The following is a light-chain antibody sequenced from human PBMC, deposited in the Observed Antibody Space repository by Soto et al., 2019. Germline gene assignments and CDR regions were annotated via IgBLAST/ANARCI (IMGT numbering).Light chain of an antibody. Sequence: QSALTQPPSASGSPGQSVTISCTGTSSDVGGYNYVSWYQQHPGKAPKLMIYEVSKRPSGVPDRFSGSKSGNTASLTVSGLQAEDEADYYCSSYAGSNNFPYVFGTGTKSPS. CDR3: SSYAGSNNFPYV. J-gene: IGLJ1*01. V-gene: IGLV2-8*01. CDR1: SSDVGGYNY. CDR2: EVS.